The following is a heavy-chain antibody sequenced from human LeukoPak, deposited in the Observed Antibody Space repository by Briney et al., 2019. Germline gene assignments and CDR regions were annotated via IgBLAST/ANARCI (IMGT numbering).Heavy chain of an antibody. Sequence: KISCKGSGYTFSSYAISWVRQAPGQGLEWMGRIIPILGIANYAQKFQGRVTITADKSTSTAYMELSSLRSEDTAVYYCARDLVGGGGDILTGPLCHWGQGTLVTVSS. CDR3: ARDLVGGGGDILTGPLCH. J-gene: IGHJ4*02. V-gene: IGHV1-69*04. CDR1: GYTFSSYA. D-gene: IGHD3-9*01. CDR2: IIPILGIA.